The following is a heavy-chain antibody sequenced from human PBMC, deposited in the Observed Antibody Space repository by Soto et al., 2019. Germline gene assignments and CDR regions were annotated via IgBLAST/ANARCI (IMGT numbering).Heavy chain of an antibody. Sequence: PGESLKISCKGSGYSFTNYWIGWVRQMPGKGLEWMGMIYPGDSDTRYSPSFQGQVTISADKSFSTAYLQWSSLKASDTAMYYCASGWYNWNREHRAFVIWGRGTMVTVSS. CDR3: ASGWYNWNREHRAFVI. J-gene: IGHJ3*02. V-gene: IGHV5-51*01. CDR1: GYSFTNYW. CDR2: IYPGDSDT. D-gene: IGHD1-20*01.